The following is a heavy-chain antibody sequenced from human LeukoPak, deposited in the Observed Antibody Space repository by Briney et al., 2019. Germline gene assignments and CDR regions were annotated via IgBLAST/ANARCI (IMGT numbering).Heavy chain of an antibody. CDR3: ARGSSLWFGDR. V-gene: IGHV3-7*03. D-gene: IGHD3-10*01. J-gene: IGHJ4*02. CDR1: GFTFSSYA. Sequence: PGGSLRLSCAASGFTFSSYAMSWVRQAPGKGLEWVANIKQDGSEKYYVDSVKGRFTISRDNAKNLLYLQTNSLRAEDTAMYFCARGSSLWFGDRWGQGTLVTVSS. CDR2: IKQDGSEK.